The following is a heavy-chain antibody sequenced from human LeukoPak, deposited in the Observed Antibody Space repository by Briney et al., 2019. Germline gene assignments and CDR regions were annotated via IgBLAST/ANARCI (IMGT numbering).Heavy chain of an antibody. Sequence: KPSETLSLTCSVSGFSISAYYWSWIRQPAGKGLEWIGRIYRGESIYASENTNYNPSLKSRVSMSGDTSKNKVSLKLRSVTAADTAVYYCARDPTTVTTIFDSWGQGTLVTVSS. CDR2: IYRGESIYASENT. J-gene: IGHJ4*02. CDR1: GFSISAYY. CDR3: ARDPTTVTTIFDS. D-gene: IGHD4-17*01. V-gene: IGHV4-4*07.